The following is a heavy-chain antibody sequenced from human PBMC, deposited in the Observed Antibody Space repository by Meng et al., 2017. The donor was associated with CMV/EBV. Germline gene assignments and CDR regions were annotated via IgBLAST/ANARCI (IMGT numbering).Heavy chain of an antibody. V-gene: IGHV1-2*02. CDR2: INPNSGGT. CDR1: GYTFTDYG. Sequence: ASVKVSCKASGYTFTDYGITWVRQAPGQGLEWMGWINPNSGGTNYAQKFQGRVTMTRDTSISTAYMELSRLRSDDTAVYYCAGGWFGELSNRAYYYYGMDVWGQGTTVTVSS. D-gene: IGHD3-10*01. CDR3: AGGWFGELSNRAYYYYGMDV. J-gene: IGHJ6*02.